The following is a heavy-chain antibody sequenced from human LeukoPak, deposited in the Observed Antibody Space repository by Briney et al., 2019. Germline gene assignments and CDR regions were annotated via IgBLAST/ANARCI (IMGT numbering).Heavy chain of an antibody. CDR1: GFTFSSYA. J-gene: IGHJ5*02. Sequence: PGGSLRLSCAASGFTFSSYAMTWVRQAPGKGLEWVSGISGSGGSTYYADSVKGRFTIPRDNSKNTLYLQMNSLRAEDTAVYYCAKYYDSSGYYYTMYNWFDPWGQGTLVTVSS. CDR3: AKYYDSSGYYYTMYNWFDP. D-gene: IGHD3-22*01. CDR2: ISGSGGST. V-gene: IGHV3-23*01.